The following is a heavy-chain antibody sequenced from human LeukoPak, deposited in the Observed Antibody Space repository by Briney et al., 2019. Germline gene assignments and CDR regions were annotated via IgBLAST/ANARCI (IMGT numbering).Heavy chain of an antibody. D-gene: IGHD3-22*01. Sequence: GGSLRLSCAASGFTFTSYAMHWVRQAPGQRLEWMGWINAGNGNTKYSQEFQGRVTITRDTSASTAYMELSSLRSEDMAVYYCARETLYYDSSGYYAFGAFDIWGQGTMVTVSS. CDR1: GFTFTSYA. J-gene: IGHJ3*02. V-gene: IGHV1-3*03. CDR2: INAGNGNT. CDR3: ARETLYYDSSGYYAFGAFDI.